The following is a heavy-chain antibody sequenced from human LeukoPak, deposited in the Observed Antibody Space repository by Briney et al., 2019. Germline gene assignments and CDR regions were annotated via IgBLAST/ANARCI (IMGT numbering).Heavy chain of an antibody. CDR2: INSDGSST. Sequence: PGGSPRLSCAASGFTFSSYWMHWVRQAPGKGLVWVSRINSDGSSTSYADSVKGRFTISRDNAKNTLYLQMNSLRAEDTAVYYCARERRTTVTYGMDVWGQGTTVTVSS. V-gene: IGHV3-74*01. J-gene: IGHJ6*02. D-gene: IGHD4-17*01. CDR1: GFTFSSYW. CDR3: ARERRTTVTYGMDV.